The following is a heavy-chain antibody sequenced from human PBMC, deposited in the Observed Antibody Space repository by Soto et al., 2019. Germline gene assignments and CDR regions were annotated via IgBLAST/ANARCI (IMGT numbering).Heavy chain of an antibody. CDR3: ARDEMGYCSGGSCYTPGGLDV. D-gene: IGHD2-15*01. J-gene: IGHJ6*02. Sequence: HPGGSLRLSCTASGFMFSNFGMHWVRQAPGKGLEWVAVIWHDGSNKYFAESVKGRFTMSRDNAKDTLYLQMNSLRVEDTAVYYCARDEMGYCSGGSCYTPGGLDVWGLGTTVTVSS. CDR2: IWHDGSNK. CDR1: GFMFSNFG. V-gene: IGHV3-33*01.